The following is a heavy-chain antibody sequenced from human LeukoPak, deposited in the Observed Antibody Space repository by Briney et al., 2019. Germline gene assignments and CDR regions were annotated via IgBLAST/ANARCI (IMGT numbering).Heavy chain of an antibody. Sequence: SETLSLTCTVSGGSISSSSYYWGWIRQPPGKGLEWIGSIYYSGSTYYNPSLKSRVTISVDTSKNQFSLKLSSVTAADTAVYYCAVVSGYEDGHYLDYWGQGTLVTVSS. D-gene: IGHD5-12*01. CDR1: GGSISSSSYY. CDR2: IYYSGST. V-gene: IGHV4-39*01. J-gene: IGHJ4*02. CDR3: AVVSGYEDGHYLDY.